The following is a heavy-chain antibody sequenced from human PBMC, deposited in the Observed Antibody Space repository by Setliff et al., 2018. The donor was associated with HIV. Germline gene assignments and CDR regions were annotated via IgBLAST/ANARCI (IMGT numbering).Heavy chain of an antibody. D-gene: IGHD3-10*01. V-gene: IGHV3-73*01. Sequence: GESLKISCAASGFTFSGSAMHWVRQASGKGLEWVGRIRSKANSYATTYPASVKGRFTISRDDSKNTAYLQMNSLKTEDTAVYYCTRRLIDTYYYESGTYPSMDVWGKGTTVTVSS. CDR2: IRSKANSYAT. J-gene: IGHJ6*03. CDR1: GFTFSGSA. CDR3: TRRLIDTYYYESGTYPSMDV.